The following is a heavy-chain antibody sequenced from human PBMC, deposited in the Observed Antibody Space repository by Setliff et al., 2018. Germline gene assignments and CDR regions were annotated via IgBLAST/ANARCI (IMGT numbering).Heavy chain of an antibody. Sequence: SETLSLTCTVSGGSISSHYWSWIRQPPGKGLEWIGSIYYSGSTNYNPSLKSRVTISLDTSRNQFSLKLRSVTAADTAVYYCARVRKGYSGYDFVDYWGQGTLVTVSS. CDR2: IYYSGST. D-gene: IGHD5-12*01. V-gene: IGHV4-59*11. CDR1: GGSISSHY. CDR3: ARVRKGYSGYDFVDY. J-gene: IGHJ4*02.